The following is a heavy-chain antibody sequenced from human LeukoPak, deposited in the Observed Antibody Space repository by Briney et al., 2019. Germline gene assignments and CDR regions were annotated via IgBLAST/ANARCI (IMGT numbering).Heavy chain of an antibody. V-gene: IGHV3-23*01. D-gene: IGHD6-19*01. CDR3: AKDREQWLLRTAFDI. Sequence: PGGSLRLSCAASGFTFSSYAMSWVRQAPGKGLEWVSGISGSGGSTYYADSVKGHFTISRDNSKNTLYLQMNSLRAEDTAVYYCAKDREQWLLRTAFDIWGQGTMVTVSS. CDR2: ISGSGGST. CDR1: GFTFSSYA. J-gene: IGHJ3*02.